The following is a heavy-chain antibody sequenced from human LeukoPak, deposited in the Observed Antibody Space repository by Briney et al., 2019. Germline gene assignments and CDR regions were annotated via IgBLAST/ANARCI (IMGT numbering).Heavy chain of an antibody. D-gene: IGHD6-6*01. CDR1: GGSISSSSHY. J-gene: IGHJ5*02. Sequence: PSETLSLTCTVSGGSISSSSHYWGWTRQPPGKGLEWIGSIYYSGSTYYNPSLKSRVTISVDTSKNQFSLKLSSVTAADTAVYYCARDTYSSSPGNWFDPWGQGTLVTVSS. V-gene: IGHV4-39*07. CDR2: IYYSGST. CDR3: ARDTYSSSPGNWFDP.